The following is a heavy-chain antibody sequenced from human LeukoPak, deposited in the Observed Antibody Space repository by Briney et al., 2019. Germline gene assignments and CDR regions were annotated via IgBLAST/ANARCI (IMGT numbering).Heavy chain of an antibody. J-gene: IGHJ5*02. V-gene: IGHV4-31*03. CDR2: IYYSGST. CDR3: ARGSSTSGNWFDP. D-gene: IGHD2-2*01. Sequence: SQTLSLTCTVYGGSISSGGYYWSWIRQHPGKGLEWIGYIYYSGSTYYNPSLKSRVTISVDTSKNQFSLKLSSVTAADTAVYYCARGSSTSGNWFDPWGQGTLVTVSS. CDR1: GGSISSGGYY.